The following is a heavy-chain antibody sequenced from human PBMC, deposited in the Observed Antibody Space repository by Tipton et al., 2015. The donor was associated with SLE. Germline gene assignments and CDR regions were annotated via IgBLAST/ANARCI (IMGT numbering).Heavy chain of an antibody. CDR2: IYYSGRN. D-gene: IGHD3-3*01. V-gene: IGHV4-59*01. J-gene: IGHJ3*02. Sequence: TLSLTCTVSGGSISSYYWSWIRQPPGKGLEWIGYIYYSGRNNYNPSLKNRVTISVDTSKNQFSLKLSSVTDADTAVYYCARDDFWSGFLWGAFDIWGQGTLVTVSS. CDR3: ARDDFWSGFLWGAFDI. CDR1: GGSISSYY.